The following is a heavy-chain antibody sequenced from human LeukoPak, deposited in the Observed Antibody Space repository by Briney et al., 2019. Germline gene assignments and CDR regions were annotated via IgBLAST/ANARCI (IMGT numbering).Heavy chain of an antibody. CDR2: ITGSGGRT. D-gene: IGHD2-8*02. Sequence: GGSLRLSCVASGLTFTSSAMSWVRQAPGRGLEWVSAITGSGGRTYYADSVKGRFTISRDNAKNTLYLQMNSLRVEGTAVYDCADLVPGARDRGQGTQLTDSS. V-gene: IGHV3-23*01. CDR3: ADLVPGARD. J-gene: IGHJ4*02. CDR1: GLTFTSSA.